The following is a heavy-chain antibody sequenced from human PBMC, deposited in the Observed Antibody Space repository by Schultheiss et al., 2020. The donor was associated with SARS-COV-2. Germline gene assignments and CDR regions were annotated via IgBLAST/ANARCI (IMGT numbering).Heavy chain of an antibody. Sequence: SETLSLTCTVSGGSISSYYWSWIRQPPGKGLEWIGYIYYSGSTNYNPSLKSRVTISVDTSKNQFSLKLSSVTAADTAVCYCARGDAQTSYYYYYYGMDVWGQGTTVTVSS. V-gene: IGHV4-59*01. D-gene: IGHD2-2*01. CDR2: IYYSGST. CDR3: ARGDAQTSYYYYYYGMDV. J-gene: IGHJ6*02. CDR1: GGSISSYY.